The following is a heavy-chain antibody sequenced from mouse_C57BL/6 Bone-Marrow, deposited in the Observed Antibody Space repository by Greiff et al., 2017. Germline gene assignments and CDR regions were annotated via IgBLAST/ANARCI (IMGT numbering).Heavy chain of an antibody. V-gene: IGHV5-6*02. CDR1: GFTFSSYG. D-gene: IGHD2-4*01. J-gene: IGHJ3*01. Sequence: EVMLVESGGDLVKPGGSLKLSCEASGFTFSSYGLSWVRQTPDKRLEWVATLSSGGSYTYYPDSVKGRFTISRDNAKNTLYLQMSSLKSEDTAMYYCARYDYERFAYLGQGTLVTVSA. CDR2: LSSGGSYT. CDR3: ARYDYERFAY.